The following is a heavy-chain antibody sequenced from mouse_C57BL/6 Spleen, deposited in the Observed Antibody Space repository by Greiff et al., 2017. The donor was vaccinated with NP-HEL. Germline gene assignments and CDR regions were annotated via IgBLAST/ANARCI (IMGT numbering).Heavy chain of an antibody. D-gene: IGHD1-1*01. CDR3: AGALITTVVDWYFDV. Sequence: EVQGVESEGGLVQPGSSMKLSCTASGFTFSDYYMAWVRQVPEKGLEWVANINYDGSSTYYLDSLKSRFIISIDNAKNILYLQMSSLNSEDTATYYCAGALITTVVDWYFDVWGTGTTVTVSS. V-gene: IGHV5-16*01. J-gene: IGHJ1*03. CDR2: INYDGSST. CDR1: GFTFSDYY.